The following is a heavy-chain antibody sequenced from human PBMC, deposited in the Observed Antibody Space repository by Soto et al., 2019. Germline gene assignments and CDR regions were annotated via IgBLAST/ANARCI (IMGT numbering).Heavy chain of an antibody. CDR2: VYSSGST. CDR1: GDSITSYN. D-gene: IGHD3-10*01. Sequence: SETLSLTCTVSGDSITSYNWNWLRQPPGKALEWIGYVYSSGSTNYNPSLKSRVTISVDTSRNQFSLKVNSVTAADTAVYYCAIKVVWFGELRLDYWGQGPLVTVSS. J-gene: IGHJ4*02. V-gene: IGHV4-59*01. CDR3: AIKVVWFGELRLDY.